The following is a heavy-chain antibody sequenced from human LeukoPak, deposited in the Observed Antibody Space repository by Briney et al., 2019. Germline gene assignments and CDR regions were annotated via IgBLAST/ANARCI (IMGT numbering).Heavy chain of an antibody. J-gene: IGHJ4*02. CDR2: INHSGST. Sequence: SETLSLTCAVYGGSFSGYYWSWIRQPPGKGLEWIGEINHSGSTNYNPSLKSRVTIPVDTSKNQFSLKLSSVTAADTAVYYCARASITGTGLDYWGQGTLVTVSS. D-gene: IGHD1-20*01. CDR1: GGSFSGYY. CDR3: ARASITGTGLDY. V-gene: IGHV4-34*01.